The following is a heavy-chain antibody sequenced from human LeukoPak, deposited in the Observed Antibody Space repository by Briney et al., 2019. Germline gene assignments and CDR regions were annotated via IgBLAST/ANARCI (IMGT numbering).Heavy chain of an antibody. CDR3: ARDSEGVTGTTSWFDP. CDR1: GFTFSSYS. V-gene: IGHV3-21*01. CDR2: ISTSSSYI. J-gene: IGHJ5*02. D-gene: IGHD1-7*01. Sequence: GGALRLSCAASGFTFSSYSMNWVRQAPGKGLEWVSSISTSSSYIYYADSVKGRFTISRDNARNSLYLQMNSLRDEDTAVYYCARDSEGVTGTTSWFDPWGQGTLVTVSS.